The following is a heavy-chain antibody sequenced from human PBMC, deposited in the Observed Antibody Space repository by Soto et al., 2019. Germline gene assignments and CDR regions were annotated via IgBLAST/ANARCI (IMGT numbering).Heavy chain of an antibody. CDR3: ARSQGVAGTSDWFDP. CDR2: IIPILGIA. D-gene: IGHD6-19*01. J-gene: IGHJ5*02. CDR1: GGTFSSYT. Sequence: KKQVAAVKVSCKASGGTFSSYTISWVRQAPGQGLEWMGRIIPILGIANYAQKFQGRVTITADKSTSTAYMKLSSLRSEDTALFYCARSQGVAGTSDWFDPWGQGTLVTVSS. V-gene: IGHV1-69*02.